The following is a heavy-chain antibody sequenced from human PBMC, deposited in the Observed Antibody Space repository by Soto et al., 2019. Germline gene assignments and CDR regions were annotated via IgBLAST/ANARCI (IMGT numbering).Heavy chain of an antibody. J-gene: IGHJ5*02. D-gene: IGHD6-13*01. V-gene: IGHV4-38-2*01. CDR2: IYHSGST. CDR3: ARGPGAYSSIWYNWFTP. CDR1: GYSISSGCY. Sequence: PSETLSLTCAVSGYSISSGCYWGWIRQPPGKGLEWIGSIYHSGSTYYNPSLKSRVTISVDTSKNQFSLKLSSVTAADTAVYYCARGPGAYSSIWYNWFTPRGHGPPVTXS.